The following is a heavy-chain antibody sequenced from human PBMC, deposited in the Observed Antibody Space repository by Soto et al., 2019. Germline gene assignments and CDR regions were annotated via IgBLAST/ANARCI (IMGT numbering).Heavy chain of an antibody. V-gene: IGHV3-30-3*01. Sequence: QVQLVESGGGVVQPGRSLRLACAASGFTFSSYAMHWVRQAPGKGLEWVAVISYDGSNKYYADSVKGRFTISRDNSKNTLYLQMNSLRAEDTAVYYCARDYAKYQADGYYGIDVWGQGTTVTVSS. CDR3: ARDYAKYQADGYYGIDV. J-gene: IGHJ6*02. CDR2: ISYDGSNK. D-gene: IGHD2-2*01. CDR1: GFTFSSYA.